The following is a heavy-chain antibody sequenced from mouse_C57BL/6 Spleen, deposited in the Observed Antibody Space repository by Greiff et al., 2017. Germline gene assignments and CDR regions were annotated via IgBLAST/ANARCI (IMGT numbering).Heavy chain of an antibody. J-gene: IGHJ3*01. CDR2: ISSGGSYT. D-gene: IGHD1-1*01. CDR1: GFTFSSYG. Sequence: DVHLVESGGDLVKPGGSLKLSCAASGFTFSSYGMSWVRQTPDKRLEWVATISSGGSYTYYPDSVKGRFAISRDNAKNTLYLQMSSLKSEDTAMYYCARQGYGSSYWFAYWGQGTLVTVSA. V-gene: IGHV5-6*01. CDR3: ARQGYGSSYWFAY.